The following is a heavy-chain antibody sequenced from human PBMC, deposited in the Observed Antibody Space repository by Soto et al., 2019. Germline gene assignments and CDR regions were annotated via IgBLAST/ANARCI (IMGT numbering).Heavy chain of an antibody. CDR2: INPNSGGT. Sequence: ASVKVSCKASGYTFTDYYIYWVRQAPGQGLELMGWINPNSGGTIYAQSFKERVTITRDMSTSIVHMQLGSLRSEDTAVYYCAARGMTRGYYSGLDVWGQGTTVTVSS. CDR1: GYTFTDYY. D-gene: IGHD6-13*01. V-gene: IGHV1-2*02. J-gene: IGHJ6*02. CDR3: AARGMTRGYYSGLDV.